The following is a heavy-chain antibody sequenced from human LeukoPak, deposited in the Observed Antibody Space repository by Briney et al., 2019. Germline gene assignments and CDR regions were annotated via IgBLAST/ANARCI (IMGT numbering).Heavy chain of an antibody. Sequence: SETLSLTCTVSGGSISSSSYYWGWIRQPPGKGLEWIGSIYYSGSTYYNPSLKSRVTISVDTSKNQFSLKLSSVTAADTAVYYCARNYGDYVWFDPWGQGTLVTVSS. CDR3: ARNYGDYVWFDP. J-gene: IGHJ5*02. D-gene: IGHD4-17*01. CDR1: GGSISSSSYY. V-gene: IGHV4-39*07. CDR2: IYYSGST.